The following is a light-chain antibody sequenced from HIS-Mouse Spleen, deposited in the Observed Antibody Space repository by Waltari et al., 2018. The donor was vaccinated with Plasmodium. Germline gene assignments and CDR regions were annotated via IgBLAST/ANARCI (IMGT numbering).Light chain of an antibody. Sequence: EIVMTQSPATLSASPPETATLSCRASQSVSSNLAWYQQKPGQAPRLLIYGATTRATCIPARFSGSGSGTEFTLTISSLQSEDFAVYYCQKYNNWSFTFGPGTKVDIK. CDR1: QSVSSN. CDR3: QKYNNWSFT. V-gene: IGKV3-15*01. J-gene: IGKJ3*01. CDR2: GAT.